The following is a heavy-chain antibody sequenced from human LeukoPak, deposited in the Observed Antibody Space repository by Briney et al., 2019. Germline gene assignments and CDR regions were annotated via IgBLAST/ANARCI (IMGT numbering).Heavy chain of an antibody. CDR1: GFTFSSYS. V-gene: IGHV3-21*01. CDR2: ISSSSSYI. J-gene: IGHJ4*02. D-gene: IGHD7-27*01. Sequence: TPGGSLRLSCAASGFTFSSYSMNWVRQAPGKGLEWVSSISSSSSYIYYAGSVKGRFTISRDNAKNTLYLQMNSLRAEDTAVYYCAREDANWGSDYWGQGTLVTVSS. CDR3: AREDANWGSDY.